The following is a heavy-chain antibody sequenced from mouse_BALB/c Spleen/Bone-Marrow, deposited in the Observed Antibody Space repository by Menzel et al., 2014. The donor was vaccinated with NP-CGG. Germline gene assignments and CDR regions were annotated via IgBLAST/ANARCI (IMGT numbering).Heavy chain of an antibody. D-gene: IGHD2-4*01. CDR2: ISYDGSN. CDR1: GYSITSGYY. J-gene: IGHJ2*01. Sequence: VQLQQSGPGLVQPSQSLSLTCSVTGYSITSGYYWNWIRQFPGNKLEWMGYISYDGSNNYNPSLKNRISITRDTSKNQFFLKLNSVTTEDTATYYCARDPGLDYDSFDYWGQGTTLTGSS. V-gene: IGHV3-6*02. CDR3: ARDPGLDYDSFDY.